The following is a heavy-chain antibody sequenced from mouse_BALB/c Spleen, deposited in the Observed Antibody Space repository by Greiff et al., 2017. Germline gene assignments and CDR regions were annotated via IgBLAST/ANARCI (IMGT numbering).Heavy chain of an antibody. J-gene: IGHJ4*01. CDR1: GYTFTDYE. V-gene: IGHV1-15*01. CDR2: IDPETGGT. CDR3: TRRATAYAMDY. Sequence: QVQLQQSGAELVRPGASVTLSCKASGYTFTDYEMHWVKQTPVHGLEWIGAIDPETGGTAYNQKFKGKATLTADKSSSTAYMELRSLTSEDSAVYYCTRRATAYAMDYWGQGTSVTVSS. D-gene: IGHD3-1*01.